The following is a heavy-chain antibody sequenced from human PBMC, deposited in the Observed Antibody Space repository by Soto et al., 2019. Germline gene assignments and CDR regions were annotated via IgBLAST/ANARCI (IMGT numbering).Heavy chain of an antibody. CDR2: SSNSGTFT. D-gene: IGHD3-10*02. V-gene: IGHV3-11*03. CDR1: GFSISDHY. CDR3: VRSGDNYNVLDY. Sequence: GWSLRLSCAASGFSISDHYMSWIRQAPGKGLEWVSYSSNSGTFTKYADSVKGRFSISRDNATNSLYLEINSLRGEDTAIYYCVRSGDNYNVLDYWGQGTPVTVSS. J-gene: IGHJ4*02.